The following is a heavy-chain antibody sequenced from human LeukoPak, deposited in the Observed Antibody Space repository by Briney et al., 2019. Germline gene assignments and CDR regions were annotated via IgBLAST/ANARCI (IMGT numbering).Heavy chain of an antibody. CDR3: AQSTSMRYFFDL. V-gene: IGHV3-23*01. D-gene: IGHD2/OR15-2a*01. CDR2: ISGSGSRT. J-gene: IGHJ2*01. Sequence: WGSLTLSCAASGFSFNRYAVAWVRQAPGKGLEWVSSISGSGSRTFFADSVKGRFTVSRDNSVFLQMNSLRAEDTALYYCAQSTSMRYFFDLWGRGTLLTVPS. CDR1: GFSFNRYA.